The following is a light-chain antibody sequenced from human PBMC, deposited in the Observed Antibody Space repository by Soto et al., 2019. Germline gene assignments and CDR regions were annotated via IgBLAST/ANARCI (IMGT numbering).Light chain of an antibody. Sequence: DIQMTQSPSSLSASVGDRVIITCRASQSISIYLNWYQQKPGKAPKLLIYAASSLQSGVPSSFSGSGSGTDFTLTISSLQPEDFATYYCQQSYSTHPWTFGQGTKVEIK. CDR1: QSISIY. CDR3: QQSYSTHPWT. J-gene: IGKJ1*01. CDR2: AAS. V-gene: IGKV1-39*01.